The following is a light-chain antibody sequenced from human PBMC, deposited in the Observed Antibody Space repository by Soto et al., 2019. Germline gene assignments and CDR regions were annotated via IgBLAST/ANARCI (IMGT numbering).Light chain of an antibody. CDR1: QSVTTGY. V-gene: IGKV3-20*01. CDR3: QQYGGSPVP. CDR2: DAC. Sequence: EMVLTQSPGTLSLSPGERATLSCRASQSVTTGYLAWYQQRPGQAPRLLIYDACKRATGIPDRFSGSGSGTDFILTITRLEPEDFAVYYCQQYGGSPVPVGQGTKVEIK. J-gene: IGKJ1*01.